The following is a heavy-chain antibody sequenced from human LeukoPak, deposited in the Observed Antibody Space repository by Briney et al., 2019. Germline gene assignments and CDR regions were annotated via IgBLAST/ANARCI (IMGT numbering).Heavy chain of an antibody. V-gene: IGHV4-39*01. D-gene: IGHD6-19*01. CDR2: IYYSGST. CDR3: ASAWAVAGTLDAFDI. Sequence: SETLSLTCTVSGGSISSSSYYWGWIRQPPGKGLEWIGSIYYSGSTYYNPSLKSRVTISVDTSKNQFSLTLSSVTAADTAVYYCASAWAVAGTLDAFDIWGQGTMVTVSA. J-gene: IGHJ3*02. CDR1: GGSISSSSYY.